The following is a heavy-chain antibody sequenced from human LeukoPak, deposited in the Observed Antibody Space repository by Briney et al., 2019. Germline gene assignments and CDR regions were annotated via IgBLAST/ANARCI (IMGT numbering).Heavy chain of an antibody. CDR3: AREVRGVFMVDY. V-gene: IGHV3-11*05. CDR2: ISSGSSYT. J-gene: IGHJ4*02. CDR1: GFTFRSYN. D-gene: IGHD3-10*01. Sequence: PGGSLRLSCAASGFTFRSYNMSWIRQAPGKGLEWISYISSGSSYTNYADSVKGRFTISRDNAKSSLYLQMNSLRAEDTAVYYCAREVRGVFMVDYWGQGTLVTVSS.